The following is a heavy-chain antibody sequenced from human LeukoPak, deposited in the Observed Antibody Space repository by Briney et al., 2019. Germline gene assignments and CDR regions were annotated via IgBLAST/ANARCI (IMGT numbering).Heavy chain of an antibody. Sequence: GGSLRLSCAASGFTVSSNYMSWVRQAPGKGLEWVSVIYSGGSTYYADSVKGRFTISRDNAKNTLYLQMNGLRVDDTAVYYCSSTVTAALWGQGTLVTVSS. CDR2: IYSGGST. CDR3: SSTVTAAL. J-gene: IGHJ4*02. V-gene: IGHV3-53*01. CDR1: GFTVSSNY. D-gene: IGHD2-21*02.